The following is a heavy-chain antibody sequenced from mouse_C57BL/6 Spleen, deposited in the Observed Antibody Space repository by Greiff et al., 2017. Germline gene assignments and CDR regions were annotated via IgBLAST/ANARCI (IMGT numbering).Heavy chain of an antibody. CDR3: ARQVTTVVAPHFDY. Sequence: QFQLQQSGAELVKPGASVKISCKASGYAFSSYWMNWVKQRPGKGLEWIGQIYPGDGDTNYNGKFKGKATLTADKSSSTAYMQLSSLTSEDSAVYFCARQVTTVVAPHFDYWGQGTTLTVSS. J-gene: IGHJ2*01. CDR1: GYAFSSYW. D-gene: IGHD1-1*01. CDR2: IYPGDGDT. V-gene: IGHV1-80*01.